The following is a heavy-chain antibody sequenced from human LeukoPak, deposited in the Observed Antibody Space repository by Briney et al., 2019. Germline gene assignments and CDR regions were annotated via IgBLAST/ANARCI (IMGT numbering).Heavy chain of an antibody. D-gene: IGHD3-10*01. Sequence: SETLSLTCTVSGGSISSYYWSWIRQPAGKGLESIGHISTSGSTNYNPSLKSRVTMSVDTSKNQFSLKLSSVTAADTAVYYCARDRMTSGSGSYYGSHYYYYMDVWGKGTTVTVSS. CDR3: ARDRMTSGSGSYYGSHYYYYMDV. CDR2: ISTSGST. J-gene: IGHJ6*03. V-gene: IGHV4-4*07. CDR1: GGSISSYY.